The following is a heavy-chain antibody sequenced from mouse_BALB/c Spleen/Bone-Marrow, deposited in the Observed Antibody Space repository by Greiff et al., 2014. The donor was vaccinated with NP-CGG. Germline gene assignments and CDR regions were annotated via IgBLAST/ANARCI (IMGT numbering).Heavy chain of an antibody. CDR1: GYTFTDYW. CDR3: ARSDYRYDPFAY. CDR2: SDTSDSYT. Sequence: VQLQQSGAELVMPGASVKMSCKASGYTFTDYWMHWVKQRPGQGLEWIGASDTSDSYTSYNQKSKGKATLTVDESSSTAYMQLSSLTSEDSAVYYCARSDYRYDPFAYWGQGTLVTVSA. D-gene: IGHD2-14*01. J-gene: IGHJ3*01. V-gene: IGHV1-69*01.